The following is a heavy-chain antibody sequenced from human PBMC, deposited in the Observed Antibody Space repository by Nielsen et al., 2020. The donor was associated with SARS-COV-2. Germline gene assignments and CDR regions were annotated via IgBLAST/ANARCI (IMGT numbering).Heavy chain of an antibody. J-gene: IGHJ3*02. Sequence: GGSLRLSCTASGFIFSSYGMSWVRQAPGKGLEWVSHIIGRGTYANYADSVRGRFTVSRDNAKNSLHLQMNSLREDDTAVYYCAGACRSSSINCLHGDAFDIWGQGTMVTVSS. CDR2: IIGRGTYA. CDR3: AGACRSSSINCLHGDAFDI. V-gene: IGHV3-21*05. CDR1: GFIFSSYG. D-gene: IGHD2-2*01.